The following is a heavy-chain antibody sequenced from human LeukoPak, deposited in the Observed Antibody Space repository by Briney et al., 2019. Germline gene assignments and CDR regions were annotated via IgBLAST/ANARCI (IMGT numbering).Heavy chain of an antibody. CDR1: GGSFSGYY. D-gene: IGHD5-12*01. CDR3: ARGVAKIGPPPRGIDY. V-gene: IGHV4-34*01. Sequence: SETLSLTCAVYGGSFSGYYWSWIRQPPGKGLEWIGEINHSGSTNYNPSLKSRVTISVDTSKNQFSLKLSSVTAADTAVYYCARGVAKIGPPPRGIDYWGQGTLVTVSS. CDR2: INHSGST. J-gene: IGHJ4*02.